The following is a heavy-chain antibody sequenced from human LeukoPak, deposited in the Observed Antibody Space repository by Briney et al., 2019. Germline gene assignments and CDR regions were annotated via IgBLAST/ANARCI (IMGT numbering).Heavy chain of an antibody. Sequence: KPSETLSLTCTASGVSISTYYWTWVRQSPGKGLEWIGCIHYSGSTSYNPSLKSRVTISVDTSKNQFSLKLTSVTSADTAVYYCARDAGATDYWGQGDLVTVSS. V-gene: IGHV4-59*13. CDR1: GVSISTYY. CDR2: IHYSGST. CDR3: ARDAGATDY. D-gene: IGHD4/OR15-4a*01. J-gene: IGHJ4*02.